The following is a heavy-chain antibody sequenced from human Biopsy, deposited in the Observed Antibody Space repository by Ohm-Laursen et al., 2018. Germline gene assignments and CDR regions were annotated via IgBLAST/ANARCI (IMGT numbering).Heavy chain of an antibody. J-gene: IGHJ4*02. Sequence: SVKVSCNAPGGTFSNYGVNWARQAPGQGLEWLGGNIPILGTGNYAQKFQGRVTITADKSTGTAYMDLSSLRSEDTAVYYCARDTKWLASGPIDYWGQGALVTVSS. CDR1: GGTFSNYG. V-gene: IGHV1-69*06. CDR2: NIPILGTG. D-gene: IGHD3-22*01. CDR3: ARDTKWLASGPIDY.